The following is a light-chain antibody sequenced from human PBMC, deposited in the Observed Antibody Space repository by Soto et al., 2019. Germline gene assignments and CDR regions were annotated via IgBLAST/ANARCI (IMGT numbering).Light chain of an antibody. CDR2: EGS. J-gene: IGLJ1*01. Sequence: QSALTQPASVSGSPGQSITISCTGTSSDVGSYNLVSWYQQHPGKAHKLMIYEGSKRASDVSNRFSGYKSGNTASLTIAGLQAEDEADYYCCSYAGSSTFYVFGTGTKVTVL. CDR3: CSYAGSSTFYV. CDR1: SSDVGSYNL. V-gene: IGLV2-23*01.